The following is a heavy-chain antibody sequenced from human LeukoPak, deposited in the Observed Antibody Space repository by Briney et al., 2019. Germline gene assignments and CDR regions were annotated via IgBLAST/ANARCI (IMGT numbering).Heavy chain of an antibody. CDR3: ARGRIAVAGKGMYYYYGMDV. D-gene: IGHD6-19*01. Sequence: PSETLSLTCTVSGGSISSGDYYWSWIRQPPGKGLEWIGYIYYSGSTYYNPSLKSRVTISVDTSKNQFSLKLSSVTAADTAVYYCARGRIAVAGKGMYYYYGMDVWGQGTTVTVSS. CDR2: IYYSGST. V-gene: IGHV4-30-4*01. CDR1: GGSISSGDYY. J-gene: IGHJ6*02.